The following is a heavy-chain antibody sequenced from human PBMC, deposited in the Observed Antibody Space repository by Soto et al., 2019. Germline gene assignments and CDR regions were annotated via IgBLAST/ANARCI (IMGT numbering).Heavy chain of an antibody. CDR1: GYTFTSYG. J-gene: IGHJ6*02. CDR3: ARDHVRYCSGGSCYPAADYGMDV. CDR2: ISAYNGNT. Sequence: ASVKVSCKASGYTFTSYGISWVRQAPGQGLEWMGWISAYNGNTNYAQKLQGRVTMTTDTSTSTAYMELRSLRSDDTAVYYCARDHVRYCSGGSCYPAADYGMDVWGQCTPVTVSS. V-gene: IGHV1-18*04. D-gene: IGHD2-15*01.